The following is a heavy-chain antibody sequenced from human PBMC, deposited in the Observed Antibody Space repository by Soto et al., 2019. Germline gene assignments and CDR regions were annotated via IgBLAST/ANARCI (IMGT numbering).Heavy chain of an antibody. CDR2: ISYDGSNK. D-gene: IGHD2-2*01. J-gene: IGHJ6*02. Sequence: PGGSLRLSCAASGFTFSSHAMHWVRQAPGKGLEWVAVISYDGSNKYYADSVKGRFTISRDNSKNTLYLQMNSLRAEDTAVYYCARSVVPAANDYYYYGMDVWGQGTTVTVSS. V-gene: IGHV3-30-3*01. CDR3: ARSVVPAANDYYYYGMDV. CDR1: GFTFSSHA.